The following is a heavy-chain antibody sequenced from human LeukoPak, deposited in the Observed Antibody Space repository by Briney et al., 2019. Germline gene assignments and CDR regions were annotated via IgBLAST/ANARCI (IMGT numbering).Heavy chain of an antibody. V-gene: IGHV1-69*05. Sequence: SVKVSCKASGGTFSSYAISWVRQAPGQGLEWMGGIITIFGTANYAQKFQGRVTITTDESTSTAYMELSSLRSEDTAVYYCARDXNXXSXXXXFXXWXQGTL. CDR1: GGTFSSYA. CDR2: IITIFGTA. CDR3: ARDXNXXSXXXXFXX. J-gene: IGHJ4*02. D-gene: IGHD6-13*01.